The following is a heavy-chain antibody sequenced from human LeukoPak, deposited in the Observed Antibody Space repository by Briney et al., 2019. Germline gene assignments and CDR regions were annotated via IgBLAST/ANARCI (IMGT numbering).Heavy chain of an antibody. J-gene: IGHJ3*02. CDR2: ISYDGSNK. CDR1: GFTFSSYA. D-gene: IGHD3-22*01. V-gene: IGHV3-30-3*01. CDR3: AREGYYDSSGYPSDAFDI. Sequence: GGSLRLSCAASGFTFSSYAMHWVRQAPGKGLEWVAVISYDGSNKYYADSVKGRFTISRDNSKNTLYLQMNSLRAEDTAVYYCAREGYYDSSGYPSDAFDIWGQGTMVTVSS.